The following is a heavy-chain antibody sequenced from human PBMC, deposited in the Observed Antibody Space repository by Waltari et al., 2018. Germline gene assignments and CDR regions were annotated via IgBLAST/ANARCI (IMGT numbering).Heavy chain of an antibody. CDR3: ARDRGRGLYLDT. CDR1: GDSMNYW. J-gene: IGHJ4*02. CDR2: VLGSGRT. V-gene: IGHV4-4*02. D-gene: IGHD2-15*01. Sequence: QLQLQVSGPGLVKPSGALSRICAVSGDSMNYWWSWVRQPPGKGLEWIGQVLGSGRTNYNPSFASRVTISLDTSTHQFALKMTSATAADTALYYCARDRGRGLYLDTWGQGILVTVSP.